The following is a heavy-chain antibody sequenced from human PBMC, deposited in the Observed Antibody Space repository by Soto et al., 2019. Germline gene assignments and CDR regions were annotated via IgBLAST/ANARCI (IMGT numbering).Heavy chain of an antibody. V-gene: IGHV1-18*01. J-gene: IGHJ4*02. Sequence: ASVKVSCKASGYTFTSFDISWVRQAPGQGLEWLGWINAYNGDTNYAQRLQGRVTMTTDTSTSTAYMELRSLRSDDTAVYYCARDLGARGEYCGYLDYWGQGTLVTVSS. CDR3: ARDLGARGEYCGYLDY. CDR1: GYTFTSFD. D-gene: IGHD5-12*01. CDR2: INAYNGDT.